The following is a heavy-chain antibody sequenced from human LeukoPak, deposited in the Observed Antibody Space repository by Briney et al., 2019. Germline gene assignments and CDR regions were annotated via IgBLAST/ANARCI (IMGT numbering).Heavy chain of an antibody. CDR3: VKERLLWFGELSNYFDY. J-gene: IGHJ4*02. Sequence: GGSLRLSCSASGFTFSSYAMHWVRQAPGKGLEYVSAISSNGGSTYYADSVKGRFTISRDNSKNTLYLQMSSLRTEDTAVYYCVKERLLWFGELSNYFDYWGQGTLVTVSS. CDR1: GFTFSSYA. V-gene: IGHV3-64D*06. D-gene: IGHD3-10*01. CDR2: ISSNGGST.